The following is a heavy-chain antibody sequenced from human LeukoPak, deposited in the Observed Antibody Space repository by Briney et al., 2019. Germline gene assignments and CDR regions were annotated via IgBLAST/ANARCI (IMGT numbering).Heavy chain of an antibody. CDR3: ASSYYGSGSYLSPPDY. J-gene: IGHJ4*02. CDR1: GYSISSGYY. Sequence: TSETLSLTCTVSGYSISSGYYWGWIRQHPGKGLEWIGRSYHSGSTYYNPSLKSRVTISVDTSKNQFSLKLSSVTAADTAVYYCASSYYGSGSYLSPPDYWGQGTLVTVSS. V-gene: IGHV4-38-2*02. D-gene: IGHD3-10*01. CDR2: SYHSGST.